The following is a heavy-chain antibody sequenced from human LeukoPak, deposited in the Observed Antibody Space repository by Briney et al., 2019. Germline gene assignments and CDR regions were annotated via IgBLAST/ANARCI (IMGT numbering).Heavy chain of an antibody. D-gene: IGHD3-10*01. CDR2: INNRGNT. V-gene: IGHV3-66*01. CDR1: EFNVSNSY. J-gene: IGHJ4*01. Sequence: GGSLRLSCAASEFNVSNSYMGWVRQAPGKGLERVSIINNRGNTNHADSVKGRFAISRSKSKNSLFLQMNSLRVEDTAVYYCASAYCCGSGNYDYWGHGTLVTVSS. CDR3: ASAYCCGSGNYDY.